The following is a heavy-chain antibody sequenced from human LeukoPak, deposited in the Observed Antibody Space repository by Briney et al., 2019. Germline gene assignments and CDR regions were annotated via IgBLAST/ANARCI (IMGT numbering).Heavy chain of an antibody. Sequence: GGSLRLSCAASGFTFSSYGMHWVRQAPGKGLEWVAVISYDGSNKYYADSVKGRFTISRDNSKNTLYLQMNSLRAEDTAVYYCAKDRDSSGWYDYCGMDVWGQGTTVTVSS. J-gene: IGHJ6*02. CDR1: GFTFSSYG. V-gene: IGHV3-30*18. D-gene: IGHD6-19*01. CDR3: AKDRDSSGWYDYCGMDV. CDR2: ISYDGSNK.